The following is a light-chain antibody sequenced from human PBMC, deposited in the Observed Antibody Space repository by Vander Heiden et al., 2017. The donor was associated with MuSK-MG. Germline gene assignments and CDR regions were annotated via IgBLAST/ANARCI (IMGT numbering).Light chain of an antibody. V-gene: IGLV10-54*01. CDR1: SNNVGNHG. J-gene: IGLJ2*01. CDR3: ASWNSRLRV. Sequence: QAGLTQPPSVSKGLRQTATLTCTGNSNNVGNHGAAWLQQHPGHPPKLLYYRNNNRTSGISERVSAARSANTASRHITGRQAEDDYYYSSASWNSRLRVVGCGSRPTV. CDR2: RNN.